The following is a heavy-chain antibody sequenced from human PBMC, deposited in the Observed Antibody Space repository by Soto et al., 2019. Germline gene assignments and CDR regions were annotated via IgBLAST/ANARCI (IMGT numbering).Heavy chain of an antibody. CDR2: IYYSGST. CDR3: ARGVRSVDFDY. CDR1: GGSVSSGSYY. Sequence: SETLSLTCTVSGGSVSSGSYYWSWIRQPPGKGLEWIGYIYYSGSTNYNPSLKSRVTISVDTSKNQFSLKLSSVTAADTAVYYCARGVRSVDFDYWGQGTLVTVSS. V-gene: IGHV4-61*01. D-gene: IGHD3-3*01. J-gene: IGHJ4*02.